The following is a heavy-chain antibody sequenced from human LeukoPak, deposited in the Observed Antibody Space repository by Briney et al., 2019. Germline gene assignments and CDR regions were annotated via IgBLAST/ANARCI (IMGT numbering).Heavy chain of an antibody. Sequence: SETLSLTCTVSGGSISTYYWSWIRQPPGKGLEWIGYGYYSGSTYYNPSLKSRVTISVDTSKNQFSLKLSSVTAADTAVYYCARDVGITMVRGVPDPWGQGTLVTVSS. CDR2: GYYSGST. CDR1: GGSISTYY. CDR3: ARDVGITMVRGVPDP. D-gene: IGHD3-10*01. V-gene: IGHV4-59*12. J-gene: IGHJ5*02.